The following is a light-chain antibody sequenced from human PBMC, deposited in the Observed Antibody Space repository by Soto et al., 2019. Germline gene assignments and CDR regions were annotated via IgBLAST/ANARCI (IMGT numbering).Light chain of an antibody. CDR3: QHYGASPKYT. CDR1: QSVSSSS. V-gene: IGKV3-20*01. Sequence: EIVLTQSPGTLSLSPGQRATLSCRASQSVSSSSLAWYQQRPGQAPRLLIYGASRRATGIPDRFSGSGSGTDFTHTISRLEPEDFAVYYCQHYGASPKYTFGQGTKLEIK. CDR2: GAS. J-gene: IGKJ2*01.